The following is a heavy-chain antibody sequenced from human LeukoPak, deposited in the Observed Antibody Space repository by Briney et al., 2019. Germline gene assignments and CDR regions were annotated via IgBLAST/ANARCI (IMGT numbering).Heavy chain of an antibody. V-gene: IGHV1-2*04. J-gene: IGHJ4*02. Sequence: GASVKVSCKASGYTFTGYYMHWVRQAPGQGLEWMGWINPNSGGTNYAQKFQGWVTMTRDTSISTAYMELSRLRSDDTAVYYCARGRPGIAVAGRNYFDYWGQGTLVTVSS. CDR1: GYTFTGYY. CDR2: INPNSGGT. D-gene: IGHD6-19*01. CDR3: ARGRPGIAVAGRNYFDY.